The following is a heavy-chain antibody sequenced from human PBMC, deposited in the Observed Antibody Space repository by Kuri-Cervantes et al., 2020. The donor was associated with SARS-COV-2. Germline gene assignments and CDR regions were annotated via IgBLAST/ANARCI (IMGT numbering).Heavy chain of an antibody. Sequence: GESLKISCAASGFTFSSYAMSWVRQAPGKGLEWVSAISGSGGSTYYADSVKGRFTISRDNSKNTLYLQMNSLRAEDTAVYYCAKGGNRDNGFDPWGQGTLVTVSS. V-gene: IGHV3-23*01. D-gene: IGHD1-14*01. CDR2: ISGSGGST. CDR1: GFTFSSYA. J-gene: IGHJ5*02. CDR3: AKGGNRDNGFDP.